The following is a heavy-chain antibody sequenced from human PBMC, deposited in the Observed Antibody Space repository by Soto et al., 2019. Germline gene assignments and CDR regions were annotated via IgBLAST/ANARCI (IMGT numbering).Heavy chain of an antibody. J-gene: IGHJ4*02. CDR1: GFTFSSYA. V-gene: IGHV3-23*01. Sequence: EVQLLESGGGLVQPGGSLRLSCTASGFTFSSYAMNWVRQAPGKGLEWVSVMSGSGGSTYFADSVKGRFTISRDNSKNTLYLQMNSLRAEDTAVNYCASRTSGWYFDYWGQGTLVTVSS. CDR3: ASRTSGWYFDY. CDR2: MSGSGGST. D-gene: IGHD6-19*01.